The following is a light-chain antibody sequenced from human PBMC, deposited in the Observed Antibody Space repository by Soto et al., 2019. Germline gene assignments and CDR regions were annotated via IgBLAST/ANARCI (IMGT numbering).Light chain of an antibody. J-gene: IGKJ3*01. V-gene: IGKV1-12*01. CDR2: GAS. CDR3: QQANSVPFT. Sequence: DIQMAQSPSSVSASVGDRVTITCRASQGIGSRLAWYQQKPGMAPRLLIYGASSLQSGVPSRFSSSASGADFTLTISSLQPADFATYYCQQANSVPFTFGPGTKVEIK. CDR1: QGIGSR.